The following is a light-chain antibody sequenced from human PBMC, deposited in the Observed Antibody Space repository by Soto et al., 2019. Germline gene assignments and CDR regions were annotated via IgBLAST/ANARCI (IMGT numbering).Light chain of an antibody. J-gene: IGKJ1*01. CDR1: QYIGTS. Sequence: EIVLTQSPATLSLSPGEGATLSCGASQYIGTSLAWYQQRPGQAPRLLMYGASSRATGVPDRFSGWGSGTDFTLTISRLEPEDFAVYYCHQYGASPQTFGQGTKVDI. V-gene: IGKV3-20*01. CDR3: HQYGASPQT. CDR2: GAS.